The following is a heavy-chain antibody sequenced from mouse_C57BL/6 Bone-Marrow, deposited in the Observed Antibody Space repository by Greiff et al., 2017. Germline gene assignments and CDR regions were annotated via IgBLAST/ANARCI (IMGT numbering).Heavy chain of an antibody. CDR2: ISSGSSTI. CDR1: GFTFSDYG. Sequence: EVKLMESGGGLVKPGGSLKLSCAASGFTFSDYGMHWVRQAPEKGLEWVAYISSGSSTIYYADTVKGRFTISRDNAKNTLFLQMNSLRSEDTAMYYCASSGLAMDYWGQGTSVTVSS. J-gene: IGHJ4*01. D-gene: IGHD1-3*01. CDR3: ASSGLAMDY. V-gene: IGHV5-17*01.